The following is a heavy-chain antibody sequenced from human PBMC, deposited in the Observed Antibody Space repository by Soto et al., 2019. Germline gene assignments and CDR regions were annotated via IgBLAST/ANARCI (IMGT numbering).Heavy chain of an antibody. D-gene: IGHD3-10*01. J-gene: IGHJ5*02. CDR1: GFTFCSYG. CDR3: AKEGRYYYGSGSYYNGNWFDP. Sequence: QVQLVESGGGVVQPGRSLRLSCAASGFTFCSYGMHWVRQAPGKGLEWVAVISYDGSNKYYADSVKGRFTISRDNSKNTLYLQMNSLRAEDTAVYYCAKEGRYYYGSGSYYNGNWFDPWGQGTLVTVSS. V-gene: IGHV3-30*18. CDR2: ISYDGSNK.